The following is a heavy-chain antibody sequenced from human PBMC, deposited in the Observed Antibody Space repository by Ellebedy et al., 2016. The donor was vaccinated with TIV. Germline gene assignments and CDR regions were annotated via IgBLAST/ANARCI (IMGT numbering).Heavy chain of an antibody. J-gene: IGHJ4*02. CDR3: AALWFGELLSYYFDY. D-gene: IGHD3-10*01. CDR1: GGSFSGYY. CDR2: IYYSGST. V-gene: IGHV4-59*06. Sequence: MPSETLSLTCAVYGGSFSGYYWSWIRQPPGKGLEWIGYIYYSGSTYYHPSLKSRVTISVDTSKNQFSLKLSSVTAADTAVYYCAALWFGELLSYYFDYWGQGTLVTVSS.